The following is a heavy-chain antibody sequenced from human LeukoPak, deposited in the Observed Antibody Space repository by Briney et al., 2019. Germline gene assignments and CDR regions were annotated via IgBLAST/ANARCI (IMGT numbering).Heavy chain of an antibody. CDR3: ARLGGLTGDHFDY. CDR1: GGSISSSSYY. J-gene: IGHJ4*02. CDR2: IYYSGST. V-gene: IGHV4-39*01. D-gene: IGHD7-27*01. Sequence: SETLSLTCTVSGGSISSSSYYWGWIRQPPGKGLEWIGSIYYSGSTYYNPSLKSRVTISVDTSKNQFSLKLSSVTAADTAVYYCARLGGLTGDHFDYWGQGTLVTVSS.